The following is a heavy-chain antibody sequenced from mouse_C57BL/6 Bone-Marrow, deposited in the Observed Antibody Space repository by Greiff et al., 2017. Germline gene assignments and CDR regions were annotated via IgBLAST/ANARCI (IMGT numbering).Heavy chain of an antibody. D-gene: IGHD2-4*01. V-gene: IGHV5-4*01. J-gene: IGHJ1*03. Sequence: EVMLVESGGGLVKPGGSLKLSCAASGFTFSSYAMSWVRQTPEKRLEWVATISDGGSYTYYPDNVKGRFTISRDNAKNNLYLQMSHLKSEDTAMYYCAREGTMIWYFDVWGTGTTVTVSS. CDR2: ISDGGSYT. CDR1: GFTFSSYA. CDR3: AREGTMIWYFDV.